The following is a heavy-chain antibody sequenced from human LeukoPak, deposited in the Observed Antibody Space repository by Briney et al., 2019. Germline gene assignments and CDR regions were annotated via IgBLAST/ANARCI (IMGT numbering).Heavy chain of an antibody. D-gene: IGHD6-6*01. J-gene: IGHJ6*03. Sequence: SVKVSCKASGGTFSSYVISWVRQAPGQGLEWMGGNIPMFGTANYAQKFQGRVTITTDESTSTAYKELSSLRSEDTAVYYCAGLEYSSSLEFYQYMDVWGKGTTVTVSS. V-gene: IGHV1-69*05. CDR2: NIPMFGTA. CDR1: GGTFSSYV. CDR3: AGLEYSSSLEFYQYMDV.